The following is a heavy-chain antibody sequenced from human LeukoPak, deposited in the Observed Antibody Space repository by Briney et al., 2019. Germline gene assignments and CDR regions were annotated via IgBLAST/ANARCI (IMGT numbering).Heavy chain of an antibody. Sequence: SETLSLTCAVYGGSFSDYYWSWIRQPPGKGLEWIGEINHSRSTNYNPSLKSRVTISVDTSKNQFSLKLSSVTAADTAVYYCARVHSSGWEPFDYWGQGTLVTVSS. CDR2: INHSRST. CDR3: ARVHSSGWEPFDY. J-gene: IGHJ4*02. V-gene: IGHV4-34*01. D-gene: IGHD6-19*01. CDR1: GGSFSDYY.